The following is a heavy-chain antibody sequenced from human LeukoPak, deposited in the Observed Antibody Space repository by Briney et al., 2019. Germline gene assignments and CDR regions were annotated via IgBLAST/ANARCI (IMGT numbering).Heavy chain of an antibody. CDR2: IYYSGST. V-gene: IGHV4-39*01. Sequence: PSETLSLTXTVSGGSISSSSYYWGWIRQPPGKGLEWIGSIYYSGSTYYNPSLKSRVTISVDTSKNQFSLKLSSVTAADTAVYYCARSGDRFDPWGQGTLVTVSS. J-gene: IGHJ5*02. CDR1: GGSISSSSYY. CDR3: ARSGDRFDP. D-gene: IGHD3-10*01.